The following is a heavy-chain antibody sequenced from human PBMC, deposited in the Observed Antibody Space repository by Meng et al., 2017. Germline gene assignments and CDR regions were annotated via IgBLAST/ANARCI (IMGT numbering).Heavy chain of an antibody. CDR2: ISGTRGFT. J-gene: IGHJ3*02. V-gene: IGHV3-23*01. D-gene: IGHD5-24*01. Sequence: GESLKISCAASGFTFSNYAMIWVRQAPGKGLEWVSAISGTRGFTYHADSVKGRFTISRDNSKNTLYLQMHSLRVEDTAVYYCAKFHGPFKSDGWTYDPFNIWGQGTMVTVS. CDR3: AKFHGPFKSDGWTYDPFNI. CDR1: GFTFSNYA.